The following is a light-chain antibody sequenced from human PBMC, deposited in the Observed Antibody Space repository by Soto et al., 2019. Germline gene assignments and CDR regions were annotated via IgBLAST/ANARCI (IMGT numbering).Light chain of an antibody. CDR2: AAS. CDR1: QNISSY. Sequence: DLQMTQSPSSLSASVGDRVTITCRARQNISSYLNWYQQKPGKAPKVLIYAASSLQSGVPSRFSGGGSGTDFTLTISSLQPEDFATYYCQQSYSIPITFGQGTRLEIK. V-gene: IGKV1-39*01. CDR3: QQSYSIPIT. J-gene: IGKJ5*01.